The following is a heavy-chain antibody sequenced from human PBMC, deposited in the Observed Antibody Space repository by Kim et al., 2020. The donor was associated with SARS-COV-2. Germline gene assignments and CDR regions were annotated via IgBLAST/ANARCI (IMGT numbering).Heavy chain of an antibody. J-gene: IGHJ6*02. V-gene: IGHV3-23*01. CDR1: GFTFSSYA. D-gene: IGHD3-22*01. CDR2: INGSGGST. CDR3: AKRSSSGHWGSGMDV. Sequence: GGSLRLSCAASGFTFSSYAMSWVRQAPGKGLEWVSAINGSGGSTYYADSVKGRFTISRDNSKNTLYLQMNSLRAEDTAVYYCAKRSSSGHWGSGMDVWGQGTTVTVSS.